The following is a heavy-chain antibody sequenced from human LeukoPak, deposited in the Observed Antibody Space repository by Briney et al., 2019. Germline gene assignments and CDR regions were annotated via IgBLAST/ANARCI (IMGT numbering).Heavy chain of an antibody. CDR1: GGSISNSTYY. CDR3: ARPLSGSSSWHGDAFDI. D-gene: IGHD6-13*01. J-gene: IGHJ3*02. CDR2: IYYSGST. V-gene: IGHV4-39*01. Sequence: SETLSLTCTVSGGSISNSTYYWGWIRQPPGKGLEWIGSIYYSGSTYYNASLKSRVTISADTSKNQFSLKLSSVTAADTAVYYCARPLSGSSSWHGDAFDIWGQGTMVTVSS.